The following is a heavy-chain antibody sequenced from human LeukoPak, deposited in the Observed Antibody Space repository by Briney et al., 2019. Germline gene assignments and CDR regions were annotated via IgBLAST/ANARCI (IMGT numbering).Heavy chain of an antibody. Sequence: ASVKVSCKASGYTFTGYYMHWVRQAPGQGLEWMGWINPNSGGTNYAQKFQGRVTMTTDTSTSTAYMGLRSLRSDDTTVYYCARGSYMDVWGKGTTVTVSS. J-gene: IGHJ6*03. CDR2: INPNSGGT. V-gene: IGHV1-2*02. CDR1: GYTFTGYY. CDR3: ARGSYMDV.